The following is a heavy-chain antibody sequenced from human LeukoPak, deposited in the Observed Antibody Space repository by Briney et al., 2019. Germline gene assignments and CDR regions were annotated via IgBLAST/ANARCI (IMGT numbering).Heavy chain of an antibody. D-gene: IGHD3-10*01. J-gene: IGHJ4*02. V-gene: IGHV3-23*01. CDR2: ISGSGGST. CDR3: AKDLGLVRGFR. CDR1: GFTFSSYA. Sequence: GGSLRLSCTASGFTFSSYAMSWVRQAPGKGLEWVSAISGSGGSTYYADSVKGRFTISRDNSKNTLYLQMNSLRAEDTAVYYCAKDLGLVRGFRWGQGTLVTVSS.